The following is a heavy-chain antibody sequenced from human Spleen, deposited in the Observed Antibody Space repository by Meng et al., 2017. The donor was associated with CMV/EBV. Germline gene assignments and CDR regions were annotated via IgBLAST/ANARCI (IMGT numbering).Heavy chain of an antibody. CDR1: GFTFSSYA. Sequence: GGSLRLSCAASGFTFSSYAMSWVRQAPGKGLEWVSAISGGGGSTYYADFVKGRFTISRDNSKNTLYLQMNSLRAEDTAVYYCAKTREGGYCSGGSCYWGYYFDYWGQGTLVTVSS. J-gene: IGHJ4*02. D-gene: IGHD2-15*01. CDR3: AKTREGGYCSGGSCYWGYYFDY. CDR2: ISGGGGST. V-gene: IGHV3-23*01.